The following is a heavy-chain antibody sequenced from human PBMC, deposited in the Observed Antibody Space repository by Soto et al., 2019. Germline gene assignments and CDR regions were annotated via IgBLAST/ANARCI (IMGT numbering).Heavy chain of an antibody. Sequence: PGGSLRLSCAASGFTFSSYGMHWVRQAPGKGLEWVAVIWYDGSNKYYADSVKGRFTISRDNSKNTLYLQMNSLRAEDTAVYYCARAAYIVATTRIAAPDYWGQGTLVTVSS. CDR3: ARAAYIVATTRIAAPDY. CDR2: IWYDGSNK. V-gene: IGHV3-33*01. CDR1: GFTFSSYG. J-gene: IGHJ4*02. D-gene: IGHD5-12*01.